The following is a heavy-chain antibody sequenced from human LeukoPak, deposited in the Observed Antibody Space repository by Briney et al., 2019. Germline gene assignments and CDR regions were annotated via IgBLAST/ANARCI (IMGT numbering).Heavy chain of an antibody. CDR3: ARIGYCSSTSCYTNFDY. Sequence: SETLSLTCTVSGGSISSSSYYWGWIRQPPGKGLEWIGSIYYSGSTYYNPSLKSRVTISVDTSKNQFSLKLSSVTAADTAVYYCARIGYCSSTSCYTNFDYWGQGTLVTVSS. CDR1: GGSISSSSYY. D-gene: IGHD2-2*02. J-gene: IGHJ4*02. CDR2: IYYSGST. V-gene: IGHV4-39*01.